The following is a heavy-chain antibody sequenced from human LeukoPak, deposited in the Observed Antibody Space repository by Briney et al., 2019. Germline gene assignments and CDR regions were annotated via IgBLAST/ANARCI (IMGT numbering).Heavy chain of an antibody. CDR3: ARDEGIYAGYYYGMDA. CDR2: IYYSGST. CDR1: GGSISSYY. V-gene: IGHV4-59*01. Sequence: SETLSLTCTVSGGSISSYYWSRIRQPPGKGLEWIGYIYYSGSTNYNPSLKSRVTISVDTSKNQFSLKLSSVTAADTAVYYCARDEGIYAGYYYGMDAWGKGTTVTVSS. D-gene: IGHD2/OR15-2a*01. J-gene: IGHJ6*04.